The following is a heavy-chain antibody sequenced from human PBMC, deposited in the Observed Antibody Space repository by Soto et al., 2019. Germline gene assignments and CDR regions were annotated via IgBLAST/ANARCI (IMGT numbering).Heavy chain of an antibody. CDR1: GFTFTSSA. J-gene: IGHJ5*02. Sequence: GASVKVSCKASGFTFTSSAVQWVRQARGQRLEWIGWIVVGSGNTNYAQKFQERVTITRDMSTSTAYMELSSLRSEDTAVYYCAVDRYYYDSSGYDRPDWFDPWGQGTLVTVSS. V-gene: IGHV1-58*01. D-gene: IGHD3-22*01. CDR2: IVVGSGNT. CDR3: AVDRYYYDSSGYDRPDWFDP.